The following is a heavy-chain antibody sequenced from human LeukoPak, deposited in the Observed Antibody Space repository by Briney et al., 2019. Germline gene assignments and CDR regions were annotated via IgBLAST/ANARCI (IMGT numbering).Heavy chain of an antibody. CDR2: ISYDGSNK. Sequence: GGSLRLSCAASGFTFSNYAMHWVRQAPGKGLEWVAVISYDGSNKYYADSVKGRFTISRDNSKNTLYLQMNSLRAEDTAVYYCAKYYGDYSWGQGTLVTVSS. V-gene: IGHV3-30-3*01. CDR1: GFTFSNYA. D-gene: IGHD4-17*01. CDR3: AKYYGDYS. J-gene: IGHJ4*02.